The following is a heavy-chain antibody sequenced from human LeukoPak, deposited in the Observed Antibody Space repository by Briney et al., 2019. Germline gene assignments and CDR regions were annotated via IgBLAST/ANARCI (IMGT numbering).Heavy chain of an antibody. CDR1: GFTFSSYS. Sequence: GGSLRLSCAASGFTFSSYSMNWVRQAPGKGLEWVSYISSSGSTIYYADSVKGRFTISRDNAKNSLYLQMNSLRAEDTAVYYCARDQKVGEPSGFDYWGQGTLVTVSS. CDR3: ARDQKVGEPSGFDY. V-gene: IGHV3-48*04. D-gene: IGHD1-26*01. CDR2: ISSSGSTI. J-gene: IGHJ4*02.